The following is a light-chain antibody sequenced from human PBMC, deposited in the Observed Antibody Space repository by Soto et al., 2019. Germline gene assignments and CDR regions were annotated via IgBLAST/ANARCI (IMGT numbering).Light chain of an antibody. V-gene: IGKV1-16*02. J-gene: IGKJ1*01. CDR1: PGISNY. Sequence: DIQMTQAPSSLSASVGVRVTITCRASPGISNYLTWFQQKPGKAPKSLIYASSSLQSRVPSKFRGSGSGTDVTLTISSLHTEACATYYCQQYNRYPRTFGQGTKVEIK. CDR2: ASS. CDR3: QQYNRYPRT.